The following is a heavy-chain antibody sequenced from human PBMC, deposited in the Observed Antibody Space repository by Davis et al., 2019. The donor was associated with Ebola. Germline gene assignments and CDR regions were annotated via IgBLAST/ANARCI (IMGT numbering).Heavy chain of an antibody. J-gene: IGHJ6*02. CDR3: ARASSGYYPRDYYYGMDV. D-gene: IGHD3-22*01. CDR1: GGSISSYY. CDR2: IYYSGST. Sequence: PSETLSLTCTVSGGSISSYYWSWIRQHPGKGLEWIGYIYYSGSTYYNPSLKSRVTISVDTSKNQFSLKLSSVTAADTAVYYCARASSGYYPRDYYYGMDVWGQGTTVTVSS. V-gene: IGHV4-59*06.